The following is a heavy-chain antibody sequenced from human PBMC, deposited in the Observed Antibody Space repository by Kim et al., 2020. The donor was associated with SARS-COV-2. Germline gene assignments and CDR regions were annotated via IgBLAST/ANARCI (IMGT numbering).Heavy chain of an antibody. V-gene: IGHV3-30-3*01. CDR1: GFTFSACS. CDR2: IRYNGSNK. D-gene: IGHD6-19*01. Sequence: GGSLRLSCAASGFTFSACSMYWVRQAPGKGLEWVACIRYNGSNKNYAYSVKGRCTISRDNDKNTQNLQMKSMSAENKATYYCSRVGVAVVRGFTHDFDV. J-gene: IGHJ6*01. CDR3: SRVGVAVVRGFTHDFDV.